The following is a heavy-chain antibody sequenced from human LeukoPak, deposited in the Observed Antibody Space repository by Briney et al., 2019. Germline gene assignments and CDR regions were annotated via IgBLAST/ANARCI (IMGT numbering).Heavy chain of an antibody. CDR2: ISYDGSYK. CDR1: GFTFSSSG. CDR3: AKGYSGYDYAFDI. Sequence: GGSLRLSCAASGFTFSSSGIHWVRQAPGKGLEWVAVISYDGSYKYYADSVKGRFTISRDNSKNTLYLQMNSLRAEDTAEYYCAKGYSGYDYAFDIWGQGTMVTVSS. J-gene: IGHJ3*02. D-gene: IGHD5-12*01. V-gene: IGHV3-30*18.